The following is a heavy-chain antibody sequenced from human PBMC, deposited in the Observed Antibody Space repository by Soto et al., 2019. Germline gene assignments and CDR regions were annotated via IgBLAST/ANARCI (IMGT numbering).Heavy chain of an antibody. CDR1: GGTFSSYA. D-gene: IGHD2-15*01. Sequence: QVQLVQSGAEVKKPGSSVKVSCKAPGGTFSSYAISWVRQAPGQGLEWMGGIIPIFGTANYAQKFQGRVTITADESTSTGYMELSSLRSEDTAVYYCARSQGGSSSLDTDYYYYYGMDVWGQGTTVTVSS. V-gene: IGHV1-69*01. CDR3: ARSQGGSSSLDTDYYYYYGMDV. J-gene: IGHJ6*02. CDR2: IIPIFGTA.